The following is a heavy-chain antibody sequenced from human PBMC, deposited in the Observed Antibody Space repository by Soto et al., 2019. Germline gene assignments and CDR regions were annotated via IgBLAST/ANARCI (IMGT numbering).Heavy chain of an antibody. J-gene: IGHJ2*01. CDR1: GGYISSGGYY. D-gene: IGHD1-26*01. Sequence: QVQLQESGPGLVKPSQSLSLTCTVSGGYISSGGYYWRWIRQHPGKGLEWIGYIYYSGSTYYNPSLKSRVTISVDTSKNQFSLKLSSVTAADTAVYYCARADSWEGYFDLWGRGTLVTVSS. V-gene: IGHV4-31*03. CDR3: ARADSWEGYFDL. CDR2: IYYSGST.